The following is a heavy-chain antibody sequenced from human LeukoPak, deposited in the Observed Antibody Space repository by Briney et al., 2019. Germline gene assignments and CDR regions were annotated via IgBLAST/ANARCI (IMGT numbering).Heavy chain of an antibody. V-gene: IGHV3-48*03. CDR3: AASITPNAFDI. CDR2: ISSIGSTI. J-gene: IGHJ3*02. CDR1: GFTFSSYE. D-gene: IGHD4-23*01. Sequence: PGGSLRLSCPASGFTFSSYEMNWVRQAQGKGLEWVSYISSIGSTIYYADSVKGRFTISRDNAKNSLYLQMNSMRAEDTAVYYCAASITPNAFDIWGQGTMVTVSS.